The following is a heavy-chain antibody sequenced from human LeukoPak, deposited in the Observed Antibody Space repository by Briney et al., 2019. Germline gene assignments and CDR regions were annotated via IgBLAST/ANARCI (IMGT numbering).Heavy chain of an antibody. V-gene: IGHV3-53*01. CDR2: IYTGGST. J-gene: IGHJ5*02. Sequence: GGSLRLSCAASGFTVSSNYMSWVRQAPGKGLEWVSVIYTGGSTYYADSVKGRFTISRDNSKNTLYLQINSLRVEDTAVYYCARGETFDPWGQGTLVTVSS. CDR3: ARGETFDP. CDR1: GFTVSSNY.